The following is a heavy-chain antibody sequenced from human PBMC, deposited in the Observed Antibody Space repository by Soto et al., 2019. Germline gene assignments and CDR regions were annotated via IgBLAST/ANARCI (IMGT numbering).Heavy chain of an antibody. CDR3: AKGHKHGGSAFDI. D-gene: IGHD1-26*01. V-gene: IGHV4-59*01. J-gene: IGHJ3*02. Sequence: QVQLQESGPGLVNPSETLSLTCSVSGVSIFSYYWGWLLQSPGKGPEFIGYIYYNGDTNYNPSLNSRVTISVDMSTNQFSLNLNSVTAADTAVYYCAKGHKHGGSAFDIWGQGTMVTVSS. CDR1: GVSIFSYY. CDR2: IYYNGDT.